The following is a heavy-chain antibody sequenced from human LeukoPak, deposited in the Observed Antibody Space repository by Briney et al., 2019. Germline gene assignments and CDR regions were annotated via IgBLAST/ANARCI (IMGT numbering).Heavy chain of an antibody. D-gene: IGHD6-13*01. CDR1: GFIFSSYA. J-gene: IGHJ4*02. CDR3: ARDGPAAGLYFDY. V-gene: IGHV3-7*03. Sequence: GGSLRLSCAGSGFIFSSYAMSWVRQAPGKGLEWVASIKQDGSEKYYVDSVKGRFTISRDNAKNSLYLQMNSLRAEDTAVYYCARDGPAAGLYFDYWGQGTLVTVSS. CDR2: IKQDGSEK.